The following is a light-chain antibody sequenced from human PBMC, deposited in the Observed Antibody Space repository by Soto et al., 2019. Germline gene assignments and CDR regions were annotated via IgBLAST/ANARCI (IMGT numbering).Light chain of an antibody. CDR3: QQYYSTPPL. V-gene: IGKV4-1*01. J-gene: IGKJ3*01. CDR2: WAS. CDR1: QSVFYSTNNKNY. Sequence: DIVMTQSPDSLTVSLGERATINCKSSQSVFYSTNNKNYLAGYQQKPGQPPKLLIYWASTRESGVPDRFSGSGSGTDLTLTISSLQAEDVAVYYCQQYYSTPPLVGPGTKVDIK.